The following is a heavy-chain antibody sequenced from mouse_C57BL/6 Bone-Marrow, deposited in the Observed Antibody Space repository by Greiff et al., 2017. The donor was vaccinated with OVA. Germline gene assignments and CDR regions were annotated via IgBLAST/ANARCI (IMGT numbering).Heavy chain of an antibody. CDR1: GYTFTSYN. D-gene: IGHD1-1*01. Sequence: QVQLQQSGAELVRPGASVKMSCKASGYTFTSYNMHWVKQTPRQGLEWIGAIYPGNGDTSYNQKFKGKATLTVDKSSSTAYMQLSSLTSEDSAVYFCARDPITTVVATGFYYAMDYWGQGTSVTVSS. CDR3: ARDPITTVVATGFYYAMDY. V-gene: IGHV1-12*01. CDR2: IYPGNGDT. J-gene: IGHJ4*01.